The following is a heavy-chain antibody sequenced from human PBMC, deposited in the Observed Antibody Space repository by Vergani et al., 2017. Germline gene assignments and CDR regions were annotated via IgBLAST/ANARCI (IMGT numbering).Heavy chain of an antibody. Sequence: VQLVESGGGLVQPGGSLRLSCAASGFTFSSYAMSWIRQPPGKGLEWIGEINHSGSTNYNPSLKSRVTISVDTSKNQFSLKLSSVTAADTAVYYCARRGYYGSGSYSLRAWFDPWGQGTLVTVSS. CDR3: ARRGYYGSGSYSLRAWFDP. V-gene: IGHV4-34*01. CDR1: GFTFSSYA. J-gene: IGHJ5*02. D-gene: IGHD3-10*01. CDR2: INHSGST.